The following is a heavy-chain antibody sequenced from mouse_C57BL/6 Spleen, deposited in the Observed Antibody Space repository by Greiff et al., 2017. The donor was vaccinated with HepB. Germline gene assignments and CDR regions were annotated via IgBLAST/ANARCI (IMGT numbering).Heavy chain of an antibody. CDR1: GYTFTSYD. V-gene: IGHV1-85*01. CDR3: ARCDYYVSSYPYYAMDY. CDR2: IYPRDGST. Sequence: QVQLQQSGPELVKPGASVKLSCKASGYTFTSYDINWVKQRPGQGLEWIGWIYPRDGSTKYNEKFKGKATLTVDTSSSTAYMELHSLTSEDSAVYFCARCDYYVSSYPYYAMDYWGQGTSVTVSS. D-gene: IGHD1-1*01. J-gene: IGHJ4*01.